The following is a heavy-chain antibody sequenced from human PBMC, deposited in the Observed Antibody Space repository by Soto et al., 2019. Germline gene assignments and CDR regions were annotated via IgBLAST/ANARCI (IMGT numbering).Heavy chain of an antibody. V-gene: IGHV4-34*01. CDR1: GGSFSGYY. CDR2: INHSGST. CDR3: ARRGKIAAAARSDYYYYGMDV. D-gene: IGHD6-13*01. Sequence: QVQLQQWGAGLLKPSETLSLTCAVYGGSFSGYYWSWIRQPPGKGLEWIGEINHSGSTNYNPSLKSRVTISVDTSKNQFSLKLSSVTAADTAVYYCARRGKIAAAARSDYYYYGMDVWGQGTTVTVSS. J-gene: IGHJ6*02.